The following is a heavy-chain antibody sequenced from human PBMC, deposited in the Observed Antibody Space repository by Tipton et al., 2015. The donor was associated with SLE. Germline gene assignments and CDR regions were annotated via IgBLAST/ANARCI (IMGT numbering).Heavy chain of an antibody. Sequence: TLSLTCAVSGASISSGAFSWSWIRQSPGKGLEWLGYIYHSGSTYYNPSLKSRVTISVDMSKNQFSLKVGSVTAADTAVYYCARGMVTWRGAILGVDVWGQGTTVNVSS. CDR2: IYHSGST. J-gene: IGHJ6*02. V-gene: IGHV4-30-2*06. CDR3: ARGMVTWRGAILGVDV. CDR1: GASISSGAFS. D-gene: IGHD2-21*02.